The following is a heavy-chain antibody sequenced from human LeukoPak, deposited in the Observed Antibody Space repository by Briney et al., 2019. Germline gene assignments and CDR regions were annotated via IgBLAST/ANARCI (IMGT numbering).Heavy chain of an antibody. V-gene: IGHV4-4*02. J-gene: IGHJ4*02. CDR2: IYHSGST. CDR1: GGSISSTDW. CDR3: AREVFGGSVDFDY. D-gene: IGHD2-15*01. Sequence: SETLSLTCGVSGGSISSTDWWSWVRQPPGKGLEWIGEIYHSGSTNYNPSLKSRVTISVDKSKNQFSLKLRSVTAADTAVYYCAREVFGGSVDFDYWGQGTLVTVSS.